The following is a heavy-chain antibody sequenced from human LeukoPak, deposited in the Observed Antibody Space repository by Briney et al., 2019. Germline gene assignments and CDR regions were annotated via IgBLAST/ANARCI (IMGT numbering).Heavy chain of an antibody. CDR2: IKQDGSTK. CDR3: ARDYGGNLDY. J-gene: IGHJ4*02. D-gene: IGHD4-23*01. Sequence: GGSLRLSCAASGFTFSTYYMAWVRQAPGKGLEWVANIKQDGSTKNYVDSVKGRFTISRDSAYNSLYLQMNSLRAEDTAVYYCARDYGGNLDYWGQGTLVTVSS. CDR1: GFTFSTYY. V-gene: IGHV3-7*05.